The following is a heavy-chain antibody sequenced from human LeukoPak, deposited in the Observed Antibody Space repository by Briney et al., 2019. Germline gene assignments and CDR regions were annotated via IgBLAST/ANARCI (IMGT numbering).Heavy chain of an antibody. Sequence: SEALSLTCAVYGGSFSGYYWSWIRQPPGKGLEWIGEINHSGSTNYNPSLKSRVTISVDTSKNQFSLKLSSVPAADTAVYYCARGRSIAAAAPSWYFDLWGRGTLVTVSS. CDR2: INHSGST. J-gene: IGHJ2*01. D-gene: IGHD6-13*01. CDR1: GGSFSGYY. V-gene: IGHV4-34*01. CDR3: ARGRSIAAAAPSWYFDL.